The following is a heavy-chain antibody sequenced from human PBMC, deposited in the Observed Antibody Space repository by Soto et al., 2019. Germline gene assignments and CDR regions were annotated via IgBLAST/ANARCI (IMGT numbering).Heavy chain of an antibody. CDR1: GASVSASYW. D-gene: IGHD3-9*01. V-gene: IGHV4-4*02. CDR3: TRALLRSLDS. CDR2: IHYSEST. Sequence: PSETLSLTCTVSGASVSASYWWSWVRQSPGKGLEWIGEIHYSESTNYNPSLKSRVTISLDKSKNQFSLKLNSVTAADTAMYYCTRALLRSLDSWGQGTLVTVSS. J-gene: IGHJ4*02.